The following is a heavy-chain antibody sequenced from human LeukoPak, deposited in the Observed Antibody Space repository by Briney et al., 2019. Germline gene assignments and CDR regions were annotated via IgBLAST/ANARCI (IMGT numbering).Heavy chain of an antibody. V-gene: IGHV1-3*01. CDR1: GYTLTTFA. Sequence: ASVNVSCKAFGYTLTTFAMHWVRQAPGERLDWMGWINAGNGKTKYTQKFQGRVTITSDTDANTAYMELTSLRSEDTAVYYCGRSHGGSLDFWGQGTLVAVSS. CDR3: GRSHGGSLDF. D-gene: IGHD4-23*01. J-gene: IGHJ4*02. CDR2: INAGNGKT.